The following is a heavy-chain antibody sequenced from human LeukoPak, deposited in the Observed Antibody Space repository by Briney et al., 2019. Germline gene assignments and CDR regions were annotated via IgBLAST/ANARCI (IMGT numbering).Heavy chain of an antibody. CDR1: GYTFTGYY. D-gene: IGHD3-10*01. Sequence: GASVKVSCKASGYTFTGYYMHWVRQAPGQGLEWMGWINPNSGDTNYAQKFQGRVTMTRDTSINTAYMELSRLRSDDTAVYYCARVLWYGSGHIGYMDVWGKGTTVTISS. J-gene: IGHJ6*03. CDR3: ARVLWYGSGHIGYMDV. CDR2: INPNSGDT. V-gene: IGHV1-2*02.